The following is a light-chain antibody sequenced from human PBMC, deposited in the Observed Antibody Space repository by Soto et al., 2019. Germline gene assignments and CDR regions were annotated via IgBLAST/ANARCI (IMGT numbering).Light chain of an antibody. CDR3: SSFGGRPLG. Sequence: QSVLTQPPSASGSPGQSVTITCSGTSSDVGEENYVSWYQQHPGKVPKLILYEVSKRPSGVPDRFSGSRSGNTASLTVSGLQGEGGAYYFCSSFGGRPLGFGGGTQVTLL. V-gene: IGLV2-8*01. CDR2: EVS. J-gene: IGLJ2*01. CDR1: SSDVGEENY.